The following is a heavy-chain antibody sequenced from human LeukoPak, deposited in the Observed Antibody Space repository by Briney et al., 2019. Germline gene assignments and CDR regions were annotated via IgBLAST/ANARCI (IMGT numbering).Heavy chain of an antibody. V-gene: IGHV3-11*03. CDR1: GLTFSDYY. CDR2: ISSSGTYI. Sequence: PGGSLRLSCATSGLTFSDYYMSWIRQAPGKGLEWVSYISSSGTYINSADSVKGRFTISRDYPKNSLYLQMSSLRAEDTAVYYCARQGGDILTGYLDYWGQGTLVTVSS. J-gene: IGHJ4*02. CDR3: ARQGGDILTGYLDY. D-gene: IGHD3-9*01.